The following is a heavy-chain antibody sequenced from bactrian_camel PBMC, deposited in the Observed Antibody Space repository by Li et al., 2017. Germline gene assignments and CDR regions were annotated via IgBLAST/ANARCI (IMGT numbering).Heavy chain of an antibody. Sequence: DVQLVESGGGLVQPGGSLRLSCATSGLTFTNYWIMWFRQAPGKGLQWVSTINNADGTIYYAYSVKDRFTISQDSAKNTLYLQMNDLKPEDTAMYRCGSSWGLSAEQALGTIARPDFGYWGDGTQVTVS. D-gene: IGHD5*01. CDR3: GSSWGLSAEQALGTIARPDFGY. V-gene: IGHV3S13*01. J-gene: IGHJ6*01. CDR1: GLTFTNYW. CDR2: INNADGTI.